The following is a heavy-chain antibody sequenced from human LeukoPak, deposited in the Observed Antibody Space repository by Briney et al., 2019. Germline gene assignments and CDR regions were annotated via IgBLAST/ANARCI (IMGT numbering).Heavy chain of an antibody. V-gene: IGHV4-34*01. CDR3: ARGFSVVNTQNWFDP. J-gene: IGHJ5*02. D-gene: IGHD2-2*01. CDR1: GGSFSGYY. Sequence: SETLSLTCAVYGGSFSGYYWSWIRQPPGNGLEWIGEINHSGSTNYNPSLKSRVTISVDTSKNQFSLKLSSVTAADTAVYYCARGFSVVNTQNWFDPWGQGTLVTVSS. CDR2: INHSGST.